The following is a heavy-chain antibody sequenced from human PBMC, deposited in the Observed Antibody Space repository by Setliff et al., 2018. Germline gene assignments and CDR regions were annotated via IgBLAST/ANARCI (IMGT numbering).Heavy chain of an antibody. CDR2: MNPKSGNT. Sequence: ASVKVSCKASGYTFTNYDINWVRQATGQGLEWMGWMNPKSGNTAYAQKFQGRVTMTRNTSISTAYMELSSLRSEDTAVYYCARRGGWVVVTATNWFDPWGQGTLVTVSS. CDR1: GYTFTNYD. J-gene: IGHJ5*02. D-gene: IGHD2-21*02. CDR3: ARRGGWVVVTATNWFDP. V-gene: IGHV1-8*02.